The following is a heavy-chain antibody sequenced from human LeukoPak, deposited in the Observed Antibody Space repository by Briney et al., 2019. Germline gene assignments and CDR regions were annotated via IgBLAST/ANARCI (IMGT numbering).Heavy chain of an antibody. Sequence: SETLSLTCTVSGGSISSYYWSWIRQPAGKGLEWIGRMYTSGSINYNPSLKSRVTMSADTSKNQFSLKLSSVTAADTAVYYCARDPSFSSGYFDYWGQGTLVTVSS. CDR3: ARDPSFSSGYFDY. V-gene: IGHV4-4*07. J-gene: IGHJ4*02. CDR1: GGSISSYY. CDR2: MYTSGSI. D-gene: IGHD3-22*01.